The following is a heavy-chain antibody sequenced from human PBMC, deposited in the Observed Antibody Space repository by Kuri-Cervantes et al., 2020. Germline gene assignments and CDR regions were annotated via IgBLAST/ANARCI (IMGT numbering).Heavy chain of an antibody. D-gene: IGHD6-6*01. J-gene: IGHJ4*02. CDR1: GGSFSGYY. CDR3: TRRVGGSSADD. V-gene: IGHV4-34*01. CDR2: INHSGST. Sequence: GSLRLSCAVYGGSFSGYYWSWIRQPPGKGLEWIGEINHSGSTYYNPSLKSRVTISVDTSKNQFSLKLSSVTAADTAVYYCTRRVGGSSADDWGQGTLVTVSS.